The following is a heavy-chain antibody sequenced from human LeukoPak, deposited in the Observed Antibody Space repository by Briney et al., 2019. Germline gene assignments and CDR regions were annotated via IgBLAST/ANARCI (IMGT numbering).Heavy chain of an antibody. D-gene: IGHD2-21*02. CDR1: GFSVSTKY. Sequence: GSLRLSCAASGFSVSTKYMSWVRQAPGKGLEWVSSIWSGGNTYHADSVKGRFTISRDNFKNTVYLQMNSLRAEDTAVYYCASATYCGGDCYAFFDDWGQGTLVTVSS. V-gene: IGHV3-66*02. CDR3: ASATYCGGDCYAFFDD. CDR2: IWSGGNT. J-gene: IGHJ4*02.